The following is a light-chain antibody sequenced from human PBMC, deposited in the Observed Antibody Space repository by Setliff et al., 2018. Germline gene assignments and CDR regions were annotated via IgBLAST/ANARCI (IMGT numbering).Light chain of an antibody. CDR2: DVS. V-gene: IGLV2-14*03. CDR3: SSYTSTSTLDWV. CDR1: SSDIGGYNY. Sequence: ALAQPASVSGSPGQSITISCTGTSSDIGGYNYVSWYQQHAGKAPKVMIYDVSNRPSGVSDRFSGSKSGNTASLTISGLQTEDEADYYCSSYTSTSTLDWVFGGGTKVTV. J-gene: IGLJ3*02.